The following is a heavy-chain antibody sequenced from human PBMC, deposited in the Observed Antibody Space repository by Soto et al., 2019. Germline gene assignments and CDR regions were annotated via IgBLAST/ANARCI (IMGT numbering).Heavy chain of an antibody. CDR2: ISAYNGNT. Sequence: GASVKVSCKASGYTFTSYGISWVRQAPGQGHEWMGWISAYNGNTNYAQKLQGRVTMTTDTSTSTAYMELRSLRSDDTAVYYCARDQSLRFLEWLSDYYYYGMDVWGQGTTVTVSS. D-gene: IGHD3-3*01. CDR1: GYTFTSYG. V-gene: IGHV1-18*04. J-gene: IGHJ6*02. CDR3: ARDQSLRFLEWLSDYYYYGMDV.